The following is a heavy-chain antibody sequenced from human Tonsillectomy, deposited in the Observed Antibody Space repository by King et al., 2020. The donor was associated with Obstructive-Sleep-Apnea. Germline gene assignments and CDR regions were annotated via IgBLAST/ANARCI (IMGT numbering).Heavy chain of an antibody. D-gene: IGHD2-2*01. CDR1: GYSISNGYY. CDR3: AGDIQPAATLNFDY. CDR2: IYYSGST. V-gene: IGHV4-38-2*02. Sequence: QLQESGPGLVIPSETLSLTCTVSGYSISNGYYWGWIRQPPGKGLEWIGSIYYSGSTYYNPSLKSRVTISVDTSKNQFSLKLSSVTAADTAGYYCAGDIQPAATLNFDYWGQGTLVTVSS. J-gene: IGHJ4*02.